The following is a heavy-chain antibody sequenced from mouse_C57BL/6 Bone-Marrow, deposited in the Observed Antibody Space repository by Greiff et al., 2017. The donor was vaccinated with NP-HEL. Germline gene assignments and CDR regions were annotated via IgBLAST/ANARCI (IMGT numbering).Heavy chain of an antibody. V-gene: IGHV5-12*01. Sequence: EVNLVESGGGLVQPGGSLKLSCAASGFTFSDYYMYWVRQTPEKRLEWVAYISNGGGSTYYPDTVKGRFTISRDNAKNTLYLQMSRLKSEDTAMYYCARQDFWGQGTLVTVSA. CDR3: ARQDF. CDR1: GFTFSDYY. CDR2: ISNGGGST. J-gene: IGHJ3*01.